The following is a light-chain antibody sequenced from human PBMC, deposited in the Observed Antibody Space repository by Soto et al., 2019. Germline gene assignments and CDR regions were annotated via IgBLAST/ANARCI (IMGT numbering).Light chain of an antibody. CDR1: SSDVGGYDY. CDR3: SSYTSDSTHV. CDR2: EVI. Sequence: QSALTQPASVSGSPGQSITISCIGTSSDVGGYDYVSWYQQNPGKAPKLIIYEVINRPSGVSSRFSGSKSGNTASLTIYGLQAEYEADYYCSSYTSDSTHVFGSGTKVTVL. J-gene: IGLJ1*01. V-gene: IGLV2-14*01.